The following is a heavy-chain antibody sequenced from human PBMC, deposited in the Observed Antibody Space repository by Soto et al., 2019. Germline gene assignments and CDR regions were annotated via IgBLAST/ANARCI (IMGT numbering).Heavy chain of an antibody. CDR3: AGDSGYSNYAFDF. V-gene: IGHV1-69*08. Sequence: QVQLVQSGAEVKKPGSSVKVSCKASGGSVSSYTLSWVRQAPGQGLEWMGRIIPILGRANYAQKFQGRVTITAAKSTSTAYMELISLRSEDTAVYSCAGDSGYSNYAFDFWGQGTLVTVSS. CDR1: GGSVSSYT. J-gene: IGHJ4*02. CDR2: IIPILGRA. D-gene: IGHD4-4*01.